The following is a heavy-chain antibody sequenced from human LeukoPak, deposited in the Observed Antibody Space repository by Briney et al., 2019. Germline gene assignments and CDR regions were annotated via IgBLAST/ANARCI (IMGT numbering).Heavy chain of an antibody. Sequence: PGGSLRLSCAASGFTFSDYGLDWVRQAPGKGLEWVAFIRSDGSTKYYADSVKGRFTISRDNSKNTLYLQMNSLRTDDTAVYYCARDRGILVFGVVIPTCPDYWGQGTLVTVSS. J-gene: IGHJ4*02. CDR1: GFTFSDYG. CDR3: ARDRGILVFGVVIPTCPDY. D-gene: IGHD3/OR15-3a*01. CDR2: IRSDGSTK. V-gene: IGHV3-30*02.